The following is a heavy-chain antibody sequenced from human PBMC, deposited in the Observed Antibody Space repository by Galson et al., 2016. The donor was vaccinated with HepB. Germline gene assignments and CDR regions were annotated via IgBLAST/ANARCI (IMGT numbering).Heavy chain of an antibody. D-gene: IGHD6-19*01. J-gene: IGHJ4*02. CDR2: ISYDGGND. CDR3: AKGMAVAGSVWDLYFDG. CDR1: GFSFDHYA. V-gene: IGHV3-30*18. Sequence: LRLSCAASGFSFDHYAMHWVRQAPGKALEWVAAISYDGGNDEYFADSMRGRFTISRDNSKNTLYLQINSLRPEDTAVYYCAKGMAVAGSVWDLYFDGWGQGTLVIVSS.